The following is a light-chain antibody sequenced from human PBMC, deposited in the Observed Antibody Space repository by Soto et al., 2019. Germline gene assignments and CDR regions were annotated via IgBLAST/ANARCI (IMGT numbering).Light chain of an antibody. CDR1: QNINNY. CDR2: DAS. CDR3: QQYENLPT. J-gene: IGKJ5*01. Sequence: DIHRKLSPAALSVSVRDRVAITCQASQNINNYLNWYQQKPGRAPKLLIYDASNLEAGVPSRFRGSGSGTDFTFTISRLQPGDIATYYCQQYENLPTFGQGTRLEIK. V-gene: IGKV1-33*01.